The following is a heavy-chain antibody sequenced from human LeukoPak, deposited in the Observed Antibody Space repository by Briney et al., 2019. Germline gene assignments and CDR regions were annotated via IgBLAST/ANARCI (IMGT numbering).Heavy chain of an antibody. J-gene: IGHJ4*02. CDR2: ISGSGGST. V-gene: IGHV3-23*01. Sequence: GGSLRLSCAASGFTVSSNYMSWVRQAPGKGLEWVSAISGSGGSTYYADSVKGRFTISRDNSKNTLYLQMNSLRAEDTAVYYCAKDLGYYGSGSYLMLGPFDYWGQGTLVTVSS. CDR3: AKDLGYYGSGSYLMLGPFDY. CDR1: GFTVSSNY. D-gene: IGHD3-10*01.